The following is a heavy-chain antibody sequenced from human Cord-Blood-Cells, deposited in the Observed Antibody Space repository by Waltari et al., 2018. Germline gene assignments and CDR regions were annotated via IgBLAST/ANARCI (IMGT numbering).Heavy chain of an antibody. Sequence: QLQLQESGPGLVKPSETLSLTCTVSGGSISSSSYSWGWIRQPPGKGLEWIGSIYYSGSTYYNPSLKSRVTISVDTSKNQFSLKLSSVTAADTAVYYCARQDIVVVPAAIGYFDYWGQGTLVTVSS. J-gene: IGHJ4*02. CDR2: IYYSGST. CDR3: ARQDIVVVPAAIGYFDY. D-gene: IGHD2-2*01. CDR1: GGSISSSSYS. V-gene: IGHV4-39*01.